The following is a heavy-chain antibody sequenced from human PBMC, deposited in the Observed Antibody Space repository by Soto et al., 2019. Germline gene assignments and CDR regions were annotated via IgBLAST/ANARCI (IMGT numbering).Heavy chain of an antibody. Sequence: QVQLVQSGAEVKKPGSSVKVSCKASGGTFSSYAISWVRQAPGQGLEWMGGIIPIFGTANYAQKFQGRVTXXAXEXXSTAYMELSSLRSEDTAVYYCARSDYGDYADAFDIWGQGTMVTVSS. V-gene: IGHV1-69*12. J-gene: IGHJ3*02. CDR1: GGTFSSYA. D-gene: IGHD4-17*01. CDR2: IIPIFGTA. CDR3: ARSDYGDYADAFDI.